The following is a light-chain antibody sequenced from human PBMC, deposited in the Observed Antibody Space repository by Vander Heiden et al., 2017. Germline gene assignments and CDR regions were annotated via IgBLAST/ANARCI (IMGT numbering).Light chain of an antibody. Sequence: VMPPSSASLSLSPGERATISGSDSQSVSSSYLAWYQQKPGQAPRLLIYDASSRETGIPDRFSGSASGTDFTLTISRLEPEDIAVYYCQQYGNSPHLFGGGTKVEIK. CDR1: QSVSSSY. V-gene: IGKV3-20*01. CDR3: QQYGNSPHL. J-gene: IGKJ4*01. CDR2: DAS.